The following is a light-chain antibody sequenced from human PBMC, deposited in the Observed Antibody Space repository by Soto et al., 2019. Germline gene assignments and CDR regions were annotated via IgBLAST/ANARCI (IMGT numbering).Light chain of an antibody. V-gene: IGKV3-20*01. Sequence: ESVLTQSPGTLSLSPGERATLSCRASQSVSSNYLAWYQQRPGQAPRLLIYDASTRATGVPDRFSGSGSGTDFTLTISRLEPEDFVVYYCHQYGGSPGTLGQGTKVDIK. CDR2: DAS. J-gene: IGKJ1*01. CDR1: QSVSSNY. CDR3: HQYGGSPGT.